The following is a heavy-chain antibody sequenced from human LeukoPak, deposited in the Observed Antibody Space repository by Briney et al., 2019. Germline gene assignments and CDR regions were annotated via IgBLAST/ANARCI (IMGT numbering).Heavy chain of an antibody. D-gene: IGHD4-17*01. Sequence: SETLSLTCTVSGGSISSYYWSWIRQPAGKGLEWIGRIYTSGSTNYNPSLKSRVTMSVDTSKNQFSLKLSSVTAADTAVYYCARASHDYGDYSHFDYWGQGTLVTVSS. CDR1: GGSISSYY. CDR2: IYTSGST. V-gene: IGHV4-4*07. CDR3: ARASHDYGDYSHFDY. J-gene: IGHJ4*02.